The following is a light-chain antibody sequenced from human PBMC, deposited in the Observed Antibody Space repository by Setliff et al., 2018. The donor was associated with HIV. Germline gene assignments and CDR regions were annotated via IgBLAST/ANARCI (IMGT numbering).Light chain of an antibody. CDR2: AAS. J-gene: IGKJ1*01. CDR1: QGISNY. Sequence: DIQMTQSPSSLSASVGDRVTIPCRASQGISNYLAWYQQKPGKAPKLLIYAASTLQSGVPSRFSGSGSGTDFTLAITSLQPEDAATYYCQHYKGAPWTSGQGTKVDIK. CDR3: QHYKGAPWT. V-gene: IGKV1-27*01.